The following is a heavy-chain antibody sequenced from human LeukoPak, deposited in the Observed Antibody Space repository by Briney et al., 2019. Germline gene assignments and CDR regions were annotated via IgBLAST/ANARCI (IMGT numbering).Heavy chain of an antibody. Sequence: SETLSLTCTVSGGSISSYYWSWIRQPPGKGLEWIGYIYYSESTNYNPSLKSRATISVDTSKNQFSLKLSSVTAADTAVYYCARVGAMYYYGSEPHWFDPWGQGTLVTVSS. J-gene: IGHJ5*02. CDR2: IYYSEST. D-gene: IGHD3-10*01. V-gene: IGHV4-59*01. CDR3: ARVGAMYYYGSEPHWFDP. CDR1: GGSISSYY.